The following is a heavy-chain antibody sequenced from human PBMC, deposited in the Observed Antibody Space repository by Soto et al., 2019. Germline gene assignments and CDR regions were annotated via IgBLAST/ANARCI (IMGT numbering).Heavy chain of an antibody. J-gene: IGHJ6*03. V-gene: IGHV1-3*01. CDR3: ATGGSGLVATITSGYYYYYMDV. Sequence: ASVKVSCKASGYTFTSYAMHWVRQAPGQRLEWMGWINAGNGNTKYSQKFQGRVTITRDTSTSTAYMELSSLRSEDTAVYYCATGGSGLVATITSGYYYYYMDVWGKGTTVTVSS. CDR2: INAGNGNT. CDR1: GYTFTSYA. D-gene: IGHD5-12*01.